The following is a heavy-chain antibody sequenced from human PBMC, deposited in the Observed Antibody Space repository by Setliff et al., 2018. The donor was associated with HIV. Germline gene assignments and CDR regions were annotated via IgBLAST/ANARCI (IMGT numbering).Heavy chain of an antibody. CDR2: VYDSGST. CDR1: GGSISSYY. V-gene: IGHV4-59*12. Sequence: PSETLSLTCTVSGGSISSYYWSWIRQPPGKGLEWIGYVYDSGSTNYNPSLRTRVTISVDTSKNQFSLKLNSVTAADTAVYYCARMYSGYDWSPAGARTRYFDYWGQGTLVTVSS. CDR3: ARMYSGYDWSPAGARTRYFDY. D-gene: IGHD5-12*01. J-gene: IGHJ4*02.